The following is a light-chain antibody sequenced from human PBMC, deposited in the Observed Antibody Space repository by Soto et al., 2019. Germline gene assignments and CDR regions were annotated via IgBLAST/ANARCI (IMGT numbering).Light chain of an antibody. CDR2: GAS. CDR3: QQYGSSPTT. Sequence: EIVLTQCPVTLSLSPGERATLSCRASQSVSSSYLAWYQQKPGQAPRLLIYGASSRATGIPDRFSGSGSGTDFTLTISRLEPEDFAVYYCQQYGSSPTTFGQGTKVDI. J-gene: IGKJ1*01. CDR1: QSVSSSY. V-gene: IGKV3-20*01.